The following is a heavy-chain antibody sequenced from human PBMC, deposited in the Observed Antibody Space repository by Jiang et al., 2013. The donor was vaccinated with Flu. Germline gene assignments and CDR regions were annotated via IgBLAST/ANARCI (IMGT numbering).Heavy chain of an antibody. CDR2: IYYSGST. D-gene: IGHD6-19*01. Sequence: SGSGLVKPSETLSLTCTVSSGSISSSSYYWGWIRQPPGKGLEWIGSIYYSGSTYYNPSLKSRVTISVDTSKNQFSLKLTSVIAADTAVYYCARHAGMTRSPFDPWGQGTLVTVSS. J-gene: IGHJ5*02. V-gene: IGHV4-39*01. CDR3: ARHAGMTRSPFDP. CDR1: SGSISSSSYY.